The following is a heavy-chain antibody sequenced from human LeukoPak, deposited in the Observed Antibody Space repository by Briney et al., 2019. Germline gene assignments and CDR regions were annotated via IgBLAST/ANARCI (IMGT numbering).Heavy chain of an antibody. Sequence: PSETLSLTCAVYGGSFSGYYWSWIRQPPGKGLEWIGEINHSGSTNYNPSLKSRVTISVDTSKNQFSLKLSSVTAADTAVYYCARQGCSSTSCYYYFDYWGQGTLVTVSS. CDR3: ARQGCSSTSCYYYFDY. CDR2: INHSGST. CDR1: GGSFSGYY. D-gene: IGHD2-2*01. J-gene: IGHJ4*02. V-gene: IGHV4-34*01.